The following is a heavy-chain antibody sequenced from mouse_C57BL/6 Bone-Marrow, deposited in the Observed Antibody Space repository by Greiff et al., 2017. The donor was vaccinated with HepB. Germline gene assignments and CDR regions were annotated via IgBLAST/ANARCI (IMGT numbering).Heavy chain of an antibody. Sequence: VQLQQSGPGLVQPSQSLSISCTASGFSLTSYDVHWVRQSPGKGLEWLGVIGRGGSTDYNAAFVTRLGITKDNSTSQVFFKMNSLQADDTAIYYCDACCSNYVRWGQGTLVTVSA. D-gene: IGHD2-5*01. J-gene: IGHJ3*02. CDR2: IGRGGST. CDR3: DACCSNYVR. V-gene: IGHV2-5*01. CDR1: GFSLTSYD.